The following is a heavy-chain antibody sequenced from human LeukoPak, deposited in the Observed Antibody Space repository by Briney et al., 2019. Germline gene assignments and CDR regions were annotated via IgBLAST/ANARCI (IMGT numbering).Heavy chain of an antibody. CDR2: IYTSGST. CDR1: GGSISSYY. CDR3: AREGEVVVAPHYGMDV. J-gene: IGHJ6*02. V-gene: IGHV4-4*07. D-gene: IGHD2-15*01. Sequence: SETLSLTCTVSGGSISSYYWSWIRQPAGKGLEWLGRIYTSGSTNYNPSLKSRVTMSVDTSKNQFSLKLSSVTAADTAVYYCAREGEVVVAPHYGMDVWGQGTTVTVSS.